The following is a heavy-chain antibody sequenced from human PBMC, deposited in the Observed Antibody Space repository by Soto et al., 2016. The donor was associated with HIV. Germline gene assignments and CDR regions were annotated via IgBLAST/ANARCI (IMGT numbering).Heavy chain of an antibody. CDR2: IIPMLDIA. CDR3: ARLGRNVFLPIRDAFDI. CDR1: GGTFSSYA. Sequence: QVQLVQSGAEVKKPESSVKVSCKASGGTFSSYAISWVRQAPGQGLEWMGGIIPMLDIANYAQKFQGRVTITADKSTSTAYMDLSSLRSEDTAVYYCARLGRNVFLPIRDAFDIWGQGTMVTVFS. V-gene: IGHV1-69*10. D-gene: IGHD3-10*01. J-gene: IGHJ3*02.